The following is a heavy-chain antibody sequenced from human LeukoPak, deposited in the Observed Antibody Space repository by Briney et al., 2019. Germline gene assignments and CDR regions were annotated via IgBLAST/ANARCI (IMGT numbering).Heavy chain of an antibody. V-gene: IGHV4-59*08. CDR3: ARQGRFSYFGMGV. CDR2: IYYAGRT. D-gene: IGHD3-3*01. CDR1: GDSINGFY. Sequence: SETLSLTRTVSGDSINGFYWSWIRQPPGKGLEWVAYIYYAGRTTYNPSLTSRVTISVDTSKNQFSLKLTSLTAADTAVYYCARQGRFSYFGMGVWGQGTTVTVSS. J-gene: IGHJ6*02.